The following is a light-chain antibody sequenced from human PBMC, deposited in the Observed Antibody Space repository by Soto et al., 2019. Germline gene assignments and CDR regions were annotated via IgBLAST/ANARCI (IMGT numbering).Light chain of an antibody. CDR1: SSDVGTYNL. J-gene: IGLJ2*01. CDR3: SSYAGAVV. CDR2: EGS. V-gene: IGLV2-23*01. Sequence: QSVLTQPASVSGSPGQSITISCTGTSSDVGTYNLVSWYQHHPGKAPKLMIYEGSNRPSGVSHRFSGSQSGNTASLTISGLQAEDEADYYCSSYAGAVVIGGGTKLTVL.